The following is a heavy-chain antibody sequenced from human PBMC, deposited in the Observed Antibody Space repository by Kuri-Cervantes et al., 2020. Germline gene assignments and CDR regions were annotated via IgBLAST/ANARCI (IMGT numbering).Heavy chain of an antibody. CDR1: GGSISSGGYY. Sequence: SETLSLTCTVSGGSISSGGYYWSWIRQHPGKGLEWIGYIYYSGSTYYNPSLKSRVTISVDKSKSQFSLTLYSVTPADTAVYYCARDFCGARKSGGDCIYWYFDVWGRGTLVTVSS. V-gene: IGHV4-31*03. D-gene: IGHD2-21*02. CDR3: ARDFCGARKSGGDCIYWYFDV. CDR2: IYYSGST. J-gene: IGHJ2*01.